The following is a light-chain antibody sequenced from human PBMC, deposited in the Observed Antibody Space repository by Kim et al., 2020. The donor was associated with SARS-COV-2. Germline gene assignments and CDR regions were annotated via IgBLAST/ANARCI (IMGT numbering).Light chain of an antibody. Sequence: WSHGERAPHSCRASQTVSINLAWYQQKPGQAPRLLIYEASNRAAGIPARFSGSGSGTDFTLTISSLEPEDFAVYYCQQSINGPRTFGQGTKVDIK. J-gene: IGKJ1*01. V-gene: IGKV3-11*01. CDR2: EAS. CDR3: QQSINGPRT. CDR1: QTVSIN.